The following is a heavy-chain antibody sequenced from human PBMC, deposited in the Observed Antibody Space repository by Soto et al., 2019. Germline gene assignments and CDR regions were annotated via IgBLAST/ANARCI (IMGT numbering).Heavy chain of an antibody. Sequence: ASVKVSCKASGYTFTGYYMHWVRQAPGQGLEWMGWINPNSGGTNYAQKFQGWVTMTRDTSISTAYMELSRLRSDDTAVYYCARAPYGSGSYYTPQWFDPWGQGTLVTVSS. CDR2: INPNSGGT. CDR3: ARAPYGSGSYYTPQWFDP. V-gene: IGHV1-2*04. D-gene: IGHD3-10*01. J-gene: IGHJ5*02. CDR1: GYTFTGYY.